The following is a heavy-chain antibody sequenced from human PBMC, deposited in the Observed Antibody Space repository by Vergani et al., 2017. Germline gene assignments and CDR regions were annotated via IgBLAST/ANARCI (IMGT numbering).Heavy chain of an antibody. J-gene: IGHJ4*02. CDR1: GFTLSTYW. CDR3: VNGYYYDQSGLASFDY. D-gene: IGHD3-22*01. Sequence: EVQLVESGGGLVQPGGSLRLSCVASGFTLSTYWMHWVRRAPGKGLVWVSRINKDGSSITYADSVKGRFTISRDNSQNTLYLQMDSLTAEDTAIYFCVNGYYYDQSGLASFDYWGQGTLVTVSS. V-gene: IGHV3-74*03. CDR2: INKDGSSI.